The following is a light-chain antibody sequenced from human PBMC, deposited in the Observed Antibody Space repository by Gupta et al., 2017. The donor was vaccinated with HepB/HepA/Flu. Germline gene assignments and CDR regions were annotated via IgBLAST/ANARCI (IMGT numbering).Light chain of an antibody. CDR1: SSDIGTYDL. V-gene: IGLV2-23*02. CDR3: SSYTGSDTFVF. J-gene: IGLJ2*01. CDR2: EVN. Sequence: QSALTQPASVSGSPGQSITISCTGTSSDIGTYDLVSWYQQYPGKAPKLMLYEVNKRPSGVSDRFSGSNSGNTASLTISGLQAEDEADYYCSSYTGSDTFVFFGGGTRLTVL.